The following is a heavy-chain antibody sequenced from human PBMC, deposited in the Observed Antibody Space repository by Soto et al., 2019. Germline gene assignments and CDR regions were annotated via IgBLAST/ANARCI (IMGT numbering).Heavy chain of an antibody. J-gene: IGHJ6*02. Sequence: VGSLRLSCAASGFRFSTYWMHWVRQVPGKGPVWISHVNIDGSGTSYADSVRGRFTISRDNANNALYLQMTSLSVDDTAVYYCARAHQGENGRVMDVWGQGTTVTVSS. D-gene: IGHD3-16*01. CDR1: GFRFSTYW. V-gene: IGHV3-74*01. CDR2: VNIDGSGT. CDR3: ARAHQGENGRVMDV.